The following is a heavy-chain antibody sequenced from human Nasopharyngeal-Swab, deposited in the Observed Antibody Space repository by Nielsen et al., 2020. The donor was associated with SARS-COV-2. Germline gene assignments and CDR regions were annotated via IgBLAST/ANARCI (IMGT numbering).Heavy chain of an antibody. CDR1: GGSISSGSYY. J-gene: IGHJ4*02. CDR2: IYTSGST. Sequence: SETLSLTCTVSGGSISSGSYYWSWIRQPAGKGLEWIGRIYTSGSTNYNPSLKSRVTISVDTSKNQFSLKLSSMTAADTAVYYCARSGGGYFDYWGQGTLVTVSS. CDR3: ARSGGGYFDY. V-gene: IGHV4-61*02. D-gene: IGHD3-16*01.